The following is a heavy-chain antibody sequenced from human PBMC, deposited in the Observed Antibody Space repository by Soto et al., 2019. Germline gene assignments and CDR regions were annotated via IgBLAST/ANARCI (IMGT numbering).Heavy chain of an antibody. Sequence: QITLKESGPTLVKPTQTLTLTCTFSGFSLSTSGVGVGWIRQPPGKALEWLALIYWDDNKRYSPSLKSRLTXTXXTSKNQVVLTMTNMDPVDTGTYYCAHRIGGSYYDYWGQGTLVTVSS. J-gene: IGHJ4*02. V-gene: IGHV2-5*02. CDR2: IYWDDNK. D-gene: IGHD3-3*01. CDR3: AHRIGGSYYDY. CDR1: GFSLSTSGVG.